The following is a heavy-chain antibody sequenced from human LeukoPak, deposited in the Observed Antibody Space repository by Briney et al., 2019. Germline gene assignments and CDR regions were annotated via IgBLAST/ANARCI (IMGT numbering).Heavy chain of an antibody. Sequence: SETLSLTCAVYGGSFSGYYWSWIRQPPGKGLEWIGEINHSGSTNYNPSLKSRVTISVDTSKNQFSLKLSSVTAADTAVYYCARGLGYDCVWGSYRGPFDYWGQGTLVTVSS. J-gene: IGHJ4*02. CDR1: GGSFSGYY. CDR2: INHSGST. V-gene: IGHV4-34*01. D-gene: IGHD3-16*02. CDR3: ARGLGYDCVWGSYRGPFDY.